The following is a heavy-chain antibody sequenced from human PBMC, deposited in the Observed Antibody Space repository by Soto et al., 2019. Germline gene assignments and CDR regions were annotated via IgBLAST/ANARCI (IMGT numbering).Heavy chain of an antibody. CDR1: GFTLNNYA. V-gene: IGHV3-23*01. Sequence: EVQLLESGGGLVQPGGSLRLSCAASGFTLNNYAMTWVRQDPGKGLEWVSEISGGGDTTSYADSVKGRFTVSRDGSKNTLYLQMSSVRAEDTALYYCATGRVGSGSLTPRVDFWGQGTLVTVSS. D-gene: IGHD3-10*01. J-gene: IGHJ4*02. CDR2: ISGGGDTT. CDR3: ATGRVGSGSLTPRVDF.